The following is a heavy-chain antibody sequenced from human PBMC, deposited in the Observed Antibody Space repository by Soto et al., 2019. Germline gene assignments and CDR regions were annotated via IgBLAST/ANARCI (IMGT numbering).Heavy chain of an antibody. CDR3: ARSTAVTANWFDP. CDR2: INYSGNT. J-gene: IGHJ5*02. Sequence: QLQLQESGPGLVKPAETLSLICSVSGGSISSTTYFWGWIRQSPGKGLEWIGTINYSGNTYYNPSLKSRLTISIDTSKNQFSLNLSSVTAADTAVYYCARSTAVTANWFDPWGQGTLLTVSS. D-gene: IGHD4-17*01. V-gene: IGHV4-39*01. CDR1: GGSISSTTYF.